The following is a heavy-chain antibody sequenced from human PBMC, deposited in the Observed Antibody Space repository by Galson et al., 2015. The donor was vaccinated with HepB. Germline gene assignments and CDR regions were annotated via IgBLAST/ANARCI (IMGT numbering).Heavy chain of an antibody. V-gene: IGHV1-3*01. CDR2: INAGNGNT. Sequence: SVKVSCKASGYTFTSYAMHWVRQAPGQRLEWMGWINAGNGNTKYSQKFQGRVTITRDTSASTAYMELSSLRSEDTAVYYCARDIGGETVTTGPRGYWGQGTLVTVSS. J-gene: IGHJ4*02. CDR3: ARDIGGETVTTGPRGY. D-gene: IGHD4-17*01. CDR1: GYTFTSYA.